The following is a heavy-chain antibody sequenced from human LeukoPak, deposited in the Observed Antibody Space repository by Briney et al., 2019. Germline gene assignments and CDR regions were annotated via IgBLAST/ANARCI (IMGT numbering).Heavy chain of an antibody. V-gene: IGHV7-4-1*02. CDR2: INTNTGNP. D-gene: IGHD6-13*01. Sequence: ASVKVSCKASGYTFTSYAMNWVRQAPGQGLEWMGWINTNTGNPTYAQGFTGRFVFSLDTSVSTAYLQISSLKAEDTAVYYCARVWAVGQQLVKFDPWGQGTLVTVSS. CDR1: GYTFTSYA. CDR3: ARVWAVGQQLVKFDP. J-gene: IGHJ5*02.